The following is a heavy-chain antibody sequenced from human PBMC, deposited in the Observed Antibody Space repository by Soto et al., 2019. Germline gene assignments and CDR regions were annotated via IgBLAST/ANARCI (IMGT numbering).Heavy chain of an antibody. V-gene: IGHV3-13*04. J-gene: IGHJ4*02. CDR1: GFTFSSYD. CDR2: IGTAGDT. D-gene: IGHD3-22*01. Sequence: GGSLRLSCAASGFTFSSYDMHWVRQATGKGLEWVSAIGTAGDTYYPGSVKGRFTISRENAKNSLYLQMNSLRAGDTALYYCARSSGYYYFDYWGQGTLVTVSS. CDR3: ARSSGYYYFDY.